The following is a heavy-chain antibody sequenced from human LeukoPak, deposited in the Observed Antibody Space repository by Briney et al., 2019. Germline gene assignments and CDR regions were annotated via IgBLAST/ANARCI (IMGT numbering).Heavy chain of an antibody. D-gene: IGHD3-22*01. CDR1: GFTFSRYW. J-gene: IGHJ4*02. V-gene: IGHV3-74*01. CDR3: ARDPGPDSGGYSGY. CDR2: INSDGSST. Sequence: GGSLRLSCAASGFTFSRYWMHWVRQAPGKGLVWVSHINSDGSSTNYADSVKGRFTISRDNAKNTLYLQMNSLRGEDTAVYYCARDPGPDSGGYSGYRGQGTLVTVPS.